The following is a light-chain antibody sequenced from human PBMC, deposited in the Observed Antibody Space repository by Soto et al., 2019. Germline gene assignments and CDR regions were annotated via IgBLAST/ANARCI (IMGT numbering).Light chain of an antibody. J-gene: IGKJ1*01. V-gene: IGKV1-5*03. CDR2: KAS. CDR1: QSISSW. CDR3: HQYNSYLWT. Sequence: DIQMTQSPSTLSASIGDRVIIICRASQSISSWLAWYQQKPGKAPKLLIYKASSLESGVPSRFSGSGSGTEFTLTISSLQPDDFATYYCHQYNSYLWTFGQGTKVEIK.